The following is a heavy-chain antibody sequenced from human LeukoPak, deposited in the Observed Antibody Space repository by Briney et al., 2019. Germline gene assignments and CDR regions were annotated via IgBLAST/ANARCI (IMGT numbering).Heavy chain of an antibody. D-gene: IGHD2-15*01. CDR1: GGSISSGGYS. J-gene: IGHJ5*02. CDR2: IYHSGST. CDR3: AREVVAPSDNWFDP. Sequence: SQTLSLTCAVSGGSISSGGYSWSWIRQPPGKGLEWIGYIYHSGSTYYNPSLKSRVTISVDRSKNQFSLKLSSVTAADTAVYYCAREVVAPSDNWFDPWGQGTLVTVSS. V-gene: IGHV4-30-2*01.